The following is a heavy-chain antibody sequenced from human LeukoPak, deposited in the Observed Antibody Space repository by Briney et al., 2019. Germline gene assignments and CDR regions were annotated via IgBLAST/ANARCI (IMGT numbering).Heavy chain of an antibody. Sequence: GGSLRLSCAASGFTFSSCGMHWVRQAPGKRLEWVAFIRYDGRNKYYADSVKGRFTISRDNSKNTLYLQMNSLRAEDTAVYYCAKGPIYDILTGWRKTHNAFDIWGQGTMVTVSS. CDR2: IRYDGRNK. D-gene: IGHD3-9*01. J-gene: IGHJ3*02. CDR3: AKGPIYDILTGWRKTHNAFDI. CDR1: GFTFSSCG. V-gene: IGHV3-30*02.